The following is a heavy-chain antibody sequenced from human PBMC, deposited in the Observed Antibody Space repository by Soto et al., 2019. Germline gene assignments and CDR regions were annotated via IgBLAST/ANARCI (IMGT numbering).Heavy chain of an antibody. D-gene: IGHD3-16*01. V-gene: IGHV3-30*18. J-gene: IGHJ4*02. CDR1: GFSFSNNG. CDR3: AKDRVESGLGEIDY. Sequence: PGGSLRLSCAAFGFSFSNNGMHWVRQAPGKGLEWVAIISYDGSKKYYADSVKGRFTISRDNSKNTLFLQMNSLRVEDTAVFYCAKDRVESGLGEIDYWGQGTLVTVSS. CDR2: ISYDGSKK.